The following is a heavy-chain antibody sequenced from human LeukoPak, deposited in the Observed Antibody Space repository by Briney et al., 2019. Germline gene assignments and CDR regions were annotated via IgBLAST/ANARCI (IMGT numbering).Heavy chain of an antibody. D-gene: IGHD2-2*02. CDR1: GFTFSSYG. V-gene: IGHV3-30*18. CDR2: ISYDGSNK. J-gene: IGHJ4*02. CDR3: AKDIWDIVVVPAAIAY. Sequence: PGGSLRLSCAASGFTFSSYGMHWVRQAPGKGLEWVAVISYDGSNKYYADSVKGRFTISRDNSKNTLYLQMNSLRAEDTAVYYCAKDIWDIVVVPAAIAYWGQGTLVTVSS.